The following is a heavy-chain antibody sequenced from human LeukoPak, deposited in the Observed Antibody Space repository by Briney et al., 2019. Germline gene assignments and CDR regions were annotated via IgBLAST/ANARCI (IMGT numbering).Heavy chain of an antibody. J-gene: IGHJ6*03. CDR2: ISAYNGNT. CDR1: GYTFNSYG. Sequence: ASVKVSCKASGYTFNSYGISWVQQAPGQGLEWMGWISAYNGNTKYPQNLQGRVTMTTDTSTSTAYMELRSLRSDDTAVYYCARTEYCSGGSCSVDDYYYYYMDVWGKGTTVTVSS. V-gene: IGHV1-18*01. D-gene: IGHD2-15*01. CDR3: ARTEYCSGGSCSVDDYYYYYMDV.